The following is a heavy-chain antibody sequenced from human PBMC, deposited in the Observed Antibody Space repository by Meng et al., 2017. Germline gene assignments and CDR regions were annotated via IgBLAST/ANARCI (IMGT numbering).Heavy chain of an antibody. CDR2: INHSGST. CDR3: ARVGSFLRDY. CDR1: GGSFSVYY. J-gene: IGHJ4*02. V-gene: IGHV4-34*01. D-gene: IGHD2/OR15-2a*01. Sequence: QVRLHQWGAGLLKPSETLSLTCAVYGGSFSVYYWSWIRQPPGKGLEWIGEINHSGSTNYNPSLKSRVTISVDTSKNQFSLKLSSVTAADTAVYYCARVGSFLRDYWGQGTLVTVSS.